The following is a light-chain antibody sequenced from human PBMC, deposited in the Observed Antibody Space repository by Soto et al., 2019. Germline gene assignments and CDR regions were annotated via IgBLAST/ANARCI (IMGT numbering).Light chain of an antibody. CDR1: QSVSSSY. Sequence: IVLTQAPGTPSLSPGERATLSCRGSQSVSSSYLAWYQQKPGQAPRLLIYGASSRATGIPDRFSGSGSGTDFTLTISRLEPEDFAVYYCQQYGSSPWTFGQGTKVDIK. CDR3: QQYGSSPWT. V-gene: IGKV3-20*01. CDR2: GAS. J-gene: IGKJ1*01.